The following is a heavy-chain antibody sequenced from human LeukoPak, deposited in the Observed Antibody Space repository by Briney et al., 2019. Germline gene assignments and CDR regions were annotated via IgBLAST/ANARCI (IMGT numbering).Heavy chain of an antibody. CDR2: ISGSGGST. CDR1: GFTFNSYA. CDR3: AKDYVLLVDRIDY. V-gene: IGHV3-23*01. J-gene: IGHJ4*02. Sequence: PGGSLRLSCAASGFTFNSYAMSWVRQAPGKGLEWVAAISGSGGSTYYADSVKGRFTISRDNSKNTLYLQMNNLRADDTAVYYCAKDYVLLVDRIDYWGQGTLVTVSS. D-gene: IGHD1-26*01.